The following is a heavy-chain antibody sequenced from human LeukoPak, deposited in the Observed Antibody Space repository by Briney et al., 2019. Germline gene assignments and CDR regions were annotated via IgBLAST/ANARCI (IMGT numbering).Heavy chain of an antibody. J-gene: IGHJ4*02. CDR2: ISYDGSNK. Sequence: GRSLRLSCAASGFTFSSYAMHWVRQAPGKRLEWVALISYDGSNKYYADSVKGRFTISRDNSKNTLYLQMNSLRAEDTAVYYCARSTVTFDYWGQGTLVTVSS. CDR1: GFTFSSYA. D-gene: IGHD4-17*01. CDR3: ARSTVTFDY. V-gene: IGHV3-30-3*01.